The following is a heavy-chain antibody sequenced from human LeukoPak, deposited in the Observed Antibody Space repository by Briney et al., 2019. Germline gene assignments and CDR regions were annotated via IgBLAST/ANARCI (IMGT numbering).Heavy chain of an antibody. V-gene: IGHV3-7*01. CDR2: MKQDGNEE. CDR3: ARVLDYFDY. J-gene: IGHJ4*02. CDR1: GFTFTSSW. Sequence: GGSLRLSCAASGFTFTSSWMSWVRQTPGKGLEWVANMKQDGNEEYYVDSVRGRFTISRDNAKNSLYLQMNSLRAEDTAVYYCARVLDYFDYWGQGTLVTVSS.